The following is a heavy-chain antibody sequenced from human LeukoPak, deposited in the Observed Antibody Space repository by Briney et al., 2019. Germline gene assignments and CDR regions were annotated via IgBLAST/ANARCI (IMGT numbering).Heavy chain of an antibody. D-gene: IGHD3-3*01. J-gene: IGHJ4*02. V-gene: IGHV3-53*01. CDR1: GFTVSSNY. CDR2: IYSGGST. Sequence: PGGSLRLSCAASGFTVSSNYMSWVRQAPGKGLEWVSVIYSGGSTYYADSVKGRFTISRDNSKNTLYLQMNSLRAEDTAVYYCARARTSKSGYPYYFDYWGQGTLATVSS. CDR3: ARARTSKSGYPYYFDY.